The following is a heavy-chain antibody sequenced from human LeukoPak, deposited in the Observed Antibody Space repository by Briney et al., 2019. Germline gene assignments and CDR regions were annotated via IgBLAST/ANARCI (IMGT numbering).Heavy chain of an antibody. CDR1: GGSFSGYY. V-gene: IGHV4-34*01. CDR2: INHSGST. Sequence: PSETLSLTCAVYGGSFSGYYWSWIRQPPGKGLEWIGEINHSGSTNYNPSLKSRVTISVDTSKNQFSLKLSSVTAADTAVYYCARRPYYGSGSYSSEFGWGQGTLVTVSS. J-gene: IGHJ4*02. CDR3: ARRPYYGSGSYSSEFG. D-gene: IGHD3-10*01.